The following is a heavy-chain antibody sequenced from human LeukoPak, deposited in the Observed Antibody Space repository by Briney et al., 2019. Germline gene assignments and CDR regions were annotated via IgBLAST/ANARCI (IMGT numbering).Heavy chain of an antibody. CDR2: IWYDGSNK. CDR3: ANCPIVGAEDTDIDY. V-gene: IGHV3-33*06. Sequence: GGSLRLSCAASGFTFSSYGMHWVRQAPGKGLEWVAVIWYDGSNKYYADSVKGRFTISRDNSKNTLYLQMNSLRAEDTAVYYCANCPIVGAEDTDIDYWGQGTLVTVSS. CDR1: GFTFSSYG. J-gene: IGHJ4*02. D-gene: IGHD1-26*01.